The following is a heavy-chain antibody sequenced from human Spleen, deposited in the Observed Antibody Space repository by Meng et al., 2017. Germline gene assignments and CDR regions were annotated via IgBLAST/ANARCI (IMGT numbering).Heavy chain of an antibody. Sequence: AGSLRLSCVASGLTYSSHGLTFSSYGMSWVRQAPGNGLEWVSGISGSGGATYYADPVKDRFTISRYNDKKTLYLQINSLRAEDTAVYYCLKCIGDSSAYYSPHEWGQGTLVTVSS. CDR2: ISGSGGAT. V-gene: IGHV3-23*01. J-gene: IGHJ4*02. D-gene: IGHD3-22*01. CDR1: GLTYSSHGLTFSSYG. CDR3: LKCIGDSSAYYSPHE.